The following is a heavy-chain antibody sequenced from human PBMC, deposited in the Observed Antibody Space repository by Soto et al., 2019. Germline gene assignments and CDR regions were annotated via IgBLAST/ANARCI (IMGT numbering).Heavy chain of an antibody. J-gene: IGHJ6*04. D-gene: IGHD3-3*02. CDR3: ARVSGKYYYYGREA. CDR1: GGTFSSYA. V-gene: IGHV1-69*06. Sequence: SVRVSCKASGGTFSSYAISWVRQAPGQGLEWMGGIIPIFVTANYAQKFQGRVTITAEKSTSKAYMELSSLRSEDTAVYYCARVSGKYYYYGREAWGDGNPVSVSA. CDR2: IIPIFVTA.